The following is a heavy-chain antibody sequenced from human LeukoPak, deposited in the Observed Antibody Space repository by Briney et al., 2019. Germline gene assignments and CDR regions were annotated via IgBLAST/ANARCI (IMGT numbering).Heavy chain of an antibody. CDR2: IYSGGSP. Sequence: PGGSPRLSCAGSGFTVSRHYMGWVRQAPGKGLEWVSVIYSGGSPYYADSVKGRFTISRDNSKNTLYLQMNSLRAEDTAVYYCARVDSNSADWGQGTLVTVSS. J-gene: IGHJ4*02. CDR3: ARVDSNSAD. V-gene: IGHV3-53*01. D-gene: IGHD1/OR15-1a*01. CDR1: GFTVSRHY.